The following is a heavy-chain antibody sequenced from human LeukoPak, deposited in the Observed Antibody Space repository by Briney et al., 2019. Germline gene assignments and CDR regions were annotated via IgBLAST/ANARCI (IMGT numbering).Heavy chain of an antibody. CDR2: IGGRDGST. J-gene: IGHJ5*02. Sequence: PSETLSLTCAVSGGSISSSSWWSWVRQAPGKGLEWVSAIGGRDGSTYYADSVKGRFTISRDNSKNTLYLQMNSLRAEDTAVYYCAKDKCSSTSCPPNWFDPWGQGTLVTVSS. D-gene: IGHD2-2*01. V-gene: IGHV3-23*01. CDR1: GGSISSSS. CDR3: AKDKCSSTSCPPNWFDP.